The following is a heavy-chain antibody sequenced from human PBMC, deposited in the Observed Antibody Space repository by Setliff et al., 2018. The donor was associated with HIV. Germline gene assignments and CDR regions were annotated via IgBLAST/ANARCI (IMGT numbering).Heavy chain of an antibody. CDR1: GFTFSDHT. J-gene: IGHJ4*02. V-gene: IGHV3-49*04. Sequence: PGGSLRLSCKASGFTFSDHTMNWVRQAPGKGLEWVAFIRSKAYGGTTEYAASVKGRFSISRDDSKSIAYLQMNSLKAEDTAVYYCTRVSAWIQLTYYFDYWGQGTLVTVSS. D-gene: IGHD5-18*01. CDR2: IRSKAYGGTT. CDR3: TRVSAWIQLTYYFDY.